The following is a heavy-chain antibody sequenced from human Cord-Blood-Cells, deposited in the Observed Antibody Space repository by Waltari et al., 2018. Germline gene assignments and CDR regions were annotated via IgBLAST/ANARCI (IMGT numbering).Heavy chain of an antibody. CDR1: GFTFSIDC. CDR2: IKSKTDGGTT. V-gene: IGHV3-15*01. Sequence: EVQLVESGGGLVKPGGSLRLSCAASGFTFSIDCMSWVRQAPGTGLEWVGRIKSKTDGGTTDYAAPVKGRFTISRDDSKNTLYLQMNSLKTEDTAVYYCTTEVTTYYFDYWGQGTLVTVSS. J-gene: IGHJ4*02. D-gene: IGHD4-4*01. CDR3: TTEVTTYYFDY.